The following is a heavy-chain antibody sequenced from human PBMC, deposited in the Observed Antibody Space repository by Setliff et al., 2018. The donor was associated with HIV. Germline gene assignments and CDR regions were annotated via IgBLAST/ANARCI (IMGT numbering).Heavy chain of an antibody. D-gene: IGHD3-16*01. Sequence: PSETLSLTCTVYGGSFSNYYTNWIRQPPGKGLEWIGEIYHSGSTNYNPSLKSRVTISVDKSKNQFSLKLTSVTAADAGHYYCARGGAIAEGDSFDFWSLGKVVTVSS. V-gene: IGHV4-34*01. CDR3: ARGGAIAEGDSFDF. CDR2: IYHSGST. CDR1: GGSFSNYY. J-gene: IGHJ3*01.